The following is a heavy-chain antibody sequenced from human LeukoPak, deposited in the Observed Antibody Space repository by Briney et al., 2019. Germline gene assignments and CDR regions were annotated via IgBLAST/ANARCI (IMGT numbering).Heavy chain of an antibody. Sequence: ASVKVSCKASGYTFTSYDINGVRQATGQGLEWMRWMNPNRGNTGYAQKFQGRVTMTRNTSISTAYMELSSLRSEDTAAYYRARNGGSDAFDIWGQGTLVTVSS. CDR3: ARNGGSDAFDI. D-gene: IGHD3-16*01. CDR1: GYTFTSYD. J-gene: IGHJ3*02. V-gene: IGHV1-8*01. CDR2: MNPNRGNT.